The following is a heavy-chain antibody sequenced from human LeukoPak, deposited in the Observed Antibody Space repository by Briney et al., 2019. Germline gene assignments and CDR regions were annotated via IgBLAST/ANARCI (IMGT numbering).Heavy chain of an antibody. D-gene: IGHD1-26*01. J-gene: IGHJ4*02. CDR3: ARASMRGSLYYFDY. V-gene: IGHV3-72*01. CDR1: GFTFSDHY. Sequence: PGGSLRLSCAASGFTFSDHYMDWVRQAPGKGLEWVGRTRNKANSYTTEYAASVKGRFTISRDYSKNSLYLQMNSLKTEDTAVYYCARASMRGSLYYFDYSGQGTLVTVSP. CDR2: TRNKANSYTT.